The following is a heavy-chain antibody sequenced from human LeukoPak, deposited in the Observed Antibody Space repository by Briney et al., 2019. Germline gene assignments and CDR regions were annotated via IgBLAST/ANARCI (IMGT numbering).Heavy chain of an antibody. D-gene: IGHD3-10*01. V-gene: IGHV1-18*01. J-gene: IGHJ4*02. CDR2: ISPYNGNT. CDR3: AKHLWRDLLWFGDGNYFGN. Sequence: GASVKVSCKASGYTFNTYGITWVRQAPGQGLEWMGWISPYNGNTNYAQKFQGRVTLTTDTSTSTAYMELRSLRSDDTAVYYCAKHLWRDLLWFGDGNYFGNWGQGTLVTVSS. CDR1: GYTFNTYG.